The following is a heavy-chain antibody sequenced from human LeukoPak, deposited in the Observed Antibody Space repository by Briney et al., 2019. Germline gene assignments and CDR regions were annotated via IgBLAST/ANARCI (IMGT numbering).Heavy chain of an antibody. V-gene: IGHV4-39*07. CDR2: INHSGST. CDR3: ARADSSIAARPYYFDY. D-gene: IGHD6-6*01. J-gene: IGHJ4*02. CDR1: GGSISSSSYY. Sequence: SETLSLTCTVSGGSISSSSYYWGWIRQPPGKGLEWIGEINHSGSTNYNPSLKSRVTISVDTSKNQFSLKLSSVTAADTAVYYCARADSSIAARPYYFDYWGQGTLVTVSS.